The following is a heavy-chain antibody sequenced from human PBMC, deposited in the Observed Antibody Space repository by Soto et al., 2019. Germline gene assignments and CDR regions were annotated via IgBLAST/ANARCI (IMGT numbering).Heavy chain of an antibody. V-gene: IGHV3-30*18. CDR1: GFTFSSYG. CDR2: ISYDGSNK. J-gene: IGHJ4*02. CDR3: AKSPGYCSGGSCLDY. D-gene: IGHD2-15*01. Sequence: VQLVESGGGVVQPGRSLRLSCAASGFTFSSYGMHWVRQAPGKGLEWVAVISYDGSNKYYADSVKGRFTISRDNSKNTLYLQMNSLRAEDTAVCYCAKSPGYCSGGSCLDYWGQGTLVTVSS.